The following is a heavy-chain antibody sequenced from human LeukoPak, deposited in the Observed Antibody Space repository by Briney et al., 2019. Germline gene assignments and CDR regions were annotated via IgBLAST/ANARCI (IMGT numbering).Heavy chain of an antibody. D-gene: IGHD3-10*02. CDR2: INPNGGDT. J-gene: IGHJ4*02. CDR3: AREEDYVADY. CDR1: GYTFTAHY. V-gene: IGHV1-2*06. Sequence: GASVKVSCKASGYTFTAHYLHWVRQAPGQGLEWMGRINPNGGDTVYAQKFQGRVTMTGDTSISTTYMELSRLRSDDTAVYYCAREEDYVADYWGQGTLVTVSS.